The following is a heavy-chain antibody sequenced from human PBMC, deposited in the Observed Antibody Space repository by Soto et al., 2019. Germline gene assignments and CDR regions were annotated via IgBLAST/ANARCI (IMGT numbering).Heavy chain of an antibody. CDR3: ARVTGTILFDP. J-gene: IGHJ5*02. CDR2: IYYSGST. D-gene: IGHD1-7*01. Sequence: SETLSLTCTVSGGSISSYYWSWIRQPPGKGLEWIGYIYYSGSTNYNPSLKSRVTISVDTSKNQFSLKLSSVTAADTAVYYCARVTGTILFDPWGQGTLVTVSS. V-gene: IGHV4-59*01. CDR1: GGSISSYY.